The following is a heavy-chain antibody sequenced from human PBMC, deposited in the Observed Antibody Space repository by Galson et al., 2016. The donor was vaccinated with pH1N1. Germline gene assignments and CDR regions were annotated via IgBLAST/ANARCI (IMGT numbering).Heavy chain of an antibody. CDR1: GFIFNSYA. CDR3: ARAGRLLGPYHYYAMDV. Sequence: SLRLSCAASGFIFNSYAMSWVRQAPGKGLEWVSIISGSGGSTKYADSVKGRLTISRDNPKNTLSLQLTSLSAEDTAIYYCARAGRLLGPYHYYAMDVWGQGTTVTVSS. CDR2: ISGSGGST. V-gene: IGHV3-23*01. D-gene: IGHD6-25*01. J-gene: IGHJ6*02.